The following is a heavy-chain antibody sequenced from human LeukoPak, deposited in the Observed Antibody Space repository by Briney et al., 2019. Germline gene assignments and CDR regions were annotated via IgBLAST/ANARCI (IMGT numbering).Heavy chain of an antibody. CDR1: GFTFISYD. V-gene: IGHV3-13*04. J-gene: IGHJ3*02. CDR2: IDTAGGT. Sequence: GGSLRLSCAASGFTFISYDMHCVRQPTGKGLEWVSGIDTAGGTYYAGSVKGRFTISRENAKNSLSLQMNSLRAGDTAVYYCARRRYGLGSYSDAFDIWGQGTMVTVSS. D-gene: IGHD3-10*01. CDR3: ARRRYGLGSYSDAFDI.